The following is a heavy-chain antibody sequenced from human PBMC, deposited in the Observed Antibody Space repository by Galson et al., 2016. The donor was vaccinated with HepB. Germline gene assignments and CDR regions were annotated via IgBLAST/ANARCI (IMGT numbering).Heavy chain of an antibody. Sequence: SLRLSCAASGFTFSSYAMNWVRQAPGKGLEWASSITGGGGGTYYANSVKGRFTVSRDNSKNTLYLQMNSLSVEDTAVYYCAKDSGSGWYGDYLDYWGQGTRVTVAS. CDR3: AKDSGSGWYGDYLDY. J-gene: IGHJ4*02. V-gene: IGHV3-23*01. D-gene: IGHD6-19*01. CDR1: GFTFSSYA. CDR2: ITGGGGGT.